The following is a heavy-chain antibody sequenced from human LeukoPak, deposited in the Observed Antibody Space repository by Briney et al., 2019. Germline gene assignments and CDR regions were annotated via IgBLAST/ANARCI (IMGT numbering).Heavy chain of an antibody. CDR3: ARQDGSSWIGN. V-gene: IGHV1-69*13. CDR1: GGTFSSYA. J-gene: IGHJ4*02. D-gene: IGHD6-13*01. Sequence: EASVKVSCKASGGTFSSYAISWVRQAPGQGLEWMGGIIPIFGTANYAQKFQGRVTITSDESTSTAYLQWSSLKASDTAMYHCARQDGSSWIGNWGQGTLVTVSS. CDR2: IIPIFGTA.